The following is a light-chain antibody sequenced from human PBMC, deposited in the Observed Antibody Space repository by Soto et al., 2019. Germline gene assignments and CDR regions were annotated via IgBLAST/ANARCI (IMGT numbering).Light chain of an antibody. CDR2: GNS. Sequence: QSVLTQPPSVSGAPGQTVTLSCTGSTSNFGAGHLVHWYQQLPGTAPKLLIYGNSNRPSGVPDRFSGSKSGTSASLAITGLQAEDEADYYCQSYDSSLSGAVFGGGTKVTVL. V-gene: IGLV1-40*01. CDR1: TSNFGAGHL. J-gene: IGLJ3*02. CDR3: QSYDSSLSGAV.